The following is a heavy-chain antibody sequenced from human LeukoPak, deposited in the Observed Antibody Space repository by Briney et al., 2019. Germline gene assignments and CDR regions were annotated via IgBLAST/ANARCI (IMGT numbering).Heavy chain of an antibody. CDR2: ISGSGGST. V-gene: IGHV3-23*01. CDR1: GFTFSSYA. Sequence: GGSLGLSCAASGFTFSSYAMSWVRQAPGKGLEWVSAISGSGGSTYYADSVKGRFTISRDNSKNTLYLQMNSLRAEDTAVYYCAKFDDSSGYYRYWGQGTLVTVSS. D-gene: IGHD3-22*01. J-gene: IGHJ4*02. CDR3: AKFDDSSGYYRY.